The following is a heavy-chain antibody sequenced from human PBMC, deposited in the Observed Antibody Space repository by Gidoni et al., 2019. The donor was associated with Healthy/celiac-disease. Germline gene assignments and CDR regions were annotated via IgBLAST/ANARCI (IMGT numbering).Heavy chain of an antibody. D-gene: IGHD4-17*01. V-gene: IGHV3-9*01. CDR3: AKDIGTTVTPRGFDY. J-gene: IGHJ4*02. Sequence: EVQLVESGGGLVQPGRSLRLSCAASGFTFDDYAMHWVRQAPWKGMEWVSGISWNSGSIGYADSVKGRFTISRDNAKNSLYLQMNSLRAEDTALYYCAKDIGTTVTPRGFDYWGQGTLVTVSS. CDR1: GFTFDDYA. CDR2: ISWNSGSI.